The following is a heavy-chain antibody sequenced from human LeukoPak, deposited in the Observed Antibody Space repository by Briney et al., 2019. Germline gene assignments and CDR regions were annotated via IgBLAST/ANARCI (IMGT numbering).Heavy chain of an antibody. CDR3: ARVGRGVYGMDV. V-gene: IGHV3-48*02. CDR2: IINSGGTI. Sequence: GGSLRLSCEASGFTFSIHGMNWVRQAPGKGLEWVSYIINSGGTIYYADSVQGRFTISRDNAKNSLHLQMNSLRDEDAAVYYCARVGRGVYGMDVWGQGTAVTVSS. D-gene: IGHD3-10*01. CDR1: GFTFSIHG. J-gene: IGHJ6*02.